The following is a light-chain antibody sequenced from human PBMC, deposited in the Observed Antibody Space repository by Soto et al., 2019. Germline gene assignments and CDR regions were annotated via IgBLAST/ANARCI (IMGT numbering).Light chain of an antibody. Sequence: QSALTQPASVSGSPGQSITISCTGTSSDIGSYSYVFWYQQHPLKAPKLLIYDVTDRPSGVSNRFSGYKSGNTASLTISGLQAEDDADYYCSSYTGSTTPVIFGGGTKLTVL. CDR3: SSYTGSTTPVI. CDR2: DVT. CDR1: SSDIGSYSY. J-gene: IGLJ2*01. V-gene: IGLV2-14*03.